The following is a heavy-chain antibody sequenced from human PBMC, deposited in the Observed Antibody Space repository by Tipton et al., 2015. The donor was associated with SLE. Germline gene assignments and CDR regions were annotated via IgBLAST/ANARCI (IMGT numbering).Heavy chain of an antibody. CDR1: GGSISSYY. J-gene: IGHJ3*02. Sequence: TLSLTCTVSGGSISSYYWSWIRQPPGKGLEWIGYIYYSGSTNYNPSLKSRVTISVDTSKNQFSLKLSSVTAAATAVYYCARVKDIVVARAAFVIWCQGTMVTVSS. D-gene: IGHD2-15*01. V-gene: IGHV4-59*12. CDR2: IYYSGST. CDR3: ARVKDIVVARAAFVI.